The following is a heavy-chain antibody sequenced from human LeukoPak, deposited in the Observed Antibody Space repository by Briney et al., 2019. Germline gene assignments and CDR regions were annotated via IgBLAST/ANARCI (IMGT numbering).Heavy chain of an antibody. D-gene: IGHD6-13*01. Sequence: SVKVSCKASGGTFSSYAISWVRQAPGQGLEWMGGIIPIFGTANYAQKFQGRVTITTDESTSTAYMELSSLRSEGTAVYYCARAGIAAAGTYYYYYMDVWGKGTTVTVSS. CDR2: IIPIFGTA. CDR3: ARAGIAAAGTYYYYYMDV. V-gene: IGHV1-69*05. CDR1: GGTFSSYA. J-gene: IGHJ6*03.